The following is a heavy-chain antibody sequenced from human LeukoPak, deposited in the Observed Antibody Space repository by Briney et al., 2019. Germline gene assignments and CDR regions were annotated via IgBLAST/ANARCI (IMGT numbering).Heavy chain of an antibody. Sequence: SQTLSLTCTVSGGSINNGGYYWSWIRQHPGKGLEWIGYIYYSGSSYYNPSLRSRVTISVDTSKNQFSLKLSSVTAADTAVYYCAREAPGEGANRLSFDYWGQGTLVTVSS. J-gene: IGHJ4*02. CDR2: IYYSGSS. CDR3: AREAPGEGANRLSFDY. D-gene: IGHD1-26*01. CDR1: GGSINNGGYY. V-gene: IGHV4-31*03.